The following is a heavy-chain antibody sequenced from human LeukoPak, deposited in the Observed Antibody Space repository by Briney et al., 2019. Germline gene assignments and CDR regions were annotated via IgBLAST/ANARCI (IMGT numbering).Heavy chain of an antibody. D-gene: IGHD5-12*01. CDR2: ISSSSSYI. CDR3: ARVSGYSGYDYSPLDY. Sequence: GGSLRLSCAASGFTFSDYYMSWIRQAPGKGLEWVSSISSSSSYIYYADSVKGRFTISRDNAKNSLYLQMNSLRAEDTAVYYCARVSGYSGYDYSPLDYWGQGTLVTVSS. V-gene: IGHV3-11*06. CDR1: GFTFSDYY. J-gene: IGHJ4*02.